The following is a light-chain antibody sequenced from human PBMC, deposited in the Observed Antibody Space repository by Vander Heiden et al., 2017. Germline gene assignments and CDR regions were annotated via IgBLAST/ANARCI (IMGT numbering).Light chain of an antibody. CDR3: RQSYSTPIT. Sequence: DIQMTQSPSSLSASVGDRVTITCRASQSISSYLNWYQQKPGKAPKLLIYAASSLQSGVPSRFSGSGSGTDFTLTISSLQPEDFATYYCRQSYSTPITFDQGTRLEIK. V-gene: IGKV1-39*01. CDR1: QSISSY. J-gene: IGKJ5*01. CDR2: AAS.